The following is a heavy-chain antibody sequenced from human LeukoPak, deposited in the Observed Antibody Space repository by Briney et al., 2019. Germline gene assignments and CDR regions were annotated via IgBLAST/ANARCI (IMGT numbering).Heavy chain of an antibody. CDR3: ARSLHLTPGWNYRYYYYYMDV. V-gene: IGHV4-38-2*02. CDR2: IYHSGST. J-gene: IGHJ6*03. D-gene: IGHD1-7*01. Sequence: SETLSLTCTVSGYSISSGYYWGWIRQPPGKGLEWIGSIYHSGSTYYNPSLKSRVTISVDTSKNQFSLKLSSVTAADTAVYYCARSLHLTPGWNYRYYYYYMDVWGKGTTVTVSS. CDR1: GYSISSGYY.